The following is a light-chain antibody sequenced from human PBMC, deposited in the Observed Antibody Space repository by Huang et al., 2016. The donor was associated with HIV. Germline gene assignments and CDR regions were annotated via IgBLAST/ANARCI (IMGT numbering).Light chain of an antibody. Sequence: DIQMTQSPSSLSASVGDRVTITCRASQSISSYLNWYQQKPGKAPKRLIYAASSLQSGVPSRFSGSGSGTDFTLTVSNLQPEDFAAYYCQQSYSTPLTFGRGTKVEIK. CDR3: QQSYSTPLT. CDR1: QSISSY. V-gene: IGKV1-39*01. CDR2: AAS. J-gene: IGKJ4*01.